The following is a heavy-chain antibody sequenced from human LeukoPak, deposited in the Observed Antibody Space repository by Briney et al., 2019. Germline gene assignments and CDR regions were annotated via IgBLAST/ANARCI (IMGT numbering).Heavy chain of an antibody. V-gene: IGHV4-4*07. CDR1: GGSISSYY. D-gene: IGHD5-18*01. CDR2: IYTSGST. Sequence: SETLSLTCTVSGGSISSYYWSWIRQPAGKGLEWIGRIYTSGSTNYNPSLKSRVTMSVDTSKNQFSLKLSSVTAADTAVYYCASGVTAMVERFYYMDVWGKGTTVTVSS. J-gene: IGHJ6*03. CDR3: ASGVTAMVERFYYMDV.